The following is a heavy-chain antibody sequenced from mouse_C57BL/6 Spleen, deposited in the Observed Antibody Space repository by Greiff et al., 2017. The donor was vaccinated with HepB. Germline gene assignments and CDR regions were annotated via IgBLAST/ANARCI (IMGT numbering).Heavy chain of an antibody. D-gene: IGHD2-1*01. CDR3: ARRGVYYGNLYAMDY. V-gene: IGHV1-64*01. CDR2: IHPNSGST. Sequence: QVHVKQPGAELVKPGASVKLSCKASGYTFTSYWMHWVKQRPGQGLEWIGMIHPNSGSTNYNEKFKSKATLTVDKSSSTAYMQLSSLTSEDSAVYYCARRGVYYGNLYAMDYWGQGTSVTVSS. J-gene: IGHJ4*01. CDR1: GYTFTSYW.